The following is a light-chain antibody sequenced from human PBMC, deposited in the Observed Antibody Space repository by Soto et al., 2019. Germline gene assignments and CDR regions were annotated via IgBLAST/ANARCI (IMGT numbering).Light chain of an antibody. CDR2: KAS. J-gene: IGKJ1*01. CDR1: QTISSW. V-gene: IGKV1-5*03. Sequence: DIQMTHSPSTLSASVGDSVTITCRASQTISSWLASYQQKPGKAPKLLIYKASTLKSGVPSRFSGSGSGTEFTLTISSLQPDDFATYYCQHYNSYSEAFGQGTKVDIK. CDR3: QHYNSYSEA.